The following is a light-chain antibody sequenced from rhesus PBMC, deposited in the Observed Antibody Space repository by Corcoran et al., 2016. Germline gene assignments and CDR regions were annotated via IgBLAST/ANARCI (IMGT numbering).Light chain of an antibody. Sequence: DIQMTQSPSSLSASVGDRVTITCRASPGISNWLAWYQQKPGEAPKLLIYRASNLETGVTSRFSGSGSGTDFTLTISSLQSEDIATYYCQQHENSPYSFGQGTKVEIK. V-gene: IGKV1-69*01. CDR2: RAS. CDR3: QQHENSPYS. J-gene: IGKJ2*01. CDR1: PGISNW.